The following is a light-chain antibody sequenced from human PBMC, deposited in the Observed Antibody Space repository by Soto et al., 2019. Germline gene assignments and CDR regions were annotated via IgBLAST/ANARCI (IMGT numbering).Light chain of an antibody. CDR1: QSVNNDY. V-gene: IGKV4-1*01. J-gene: IGKJ4*01. Sequence: VLTQSPGTLSLSPGERATLSCRATQSVNNDYLAWYQQRPGQPPKLLFYWASSRESGVPDRFSGSGSGTDFTLTISSLQAEDVSVYYCQQYYGSPLTFGGGTKVELK. CDR3: QQYYGSPLT. CDR2: WAS.